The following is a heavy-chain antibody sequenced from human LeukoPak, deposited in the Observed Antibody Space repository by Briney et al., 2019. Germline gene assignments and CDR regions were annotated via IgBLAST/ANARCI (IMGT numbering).Heavy chain of an antibody. Sequence: ASVKVSCKASGYTFTSYYMHWVRQAPGQGLEWMGMINPSGGSTSYAQKFQGRVTMTRDTSTSTVYMELSSLRSEDTAVYYCARDSRFHNYDILTGYYHYYYGMDVWGQGTTVTVSS. CDR1: GYTFTSYY. V-gene: IGHV1-46*01. CDR3: ARDSRFHNYDILTGYYHYYYGMDV. J-gene: IGHJ6*02. D-gene: IGHD3-9*01. CDR2: INPSGGST.